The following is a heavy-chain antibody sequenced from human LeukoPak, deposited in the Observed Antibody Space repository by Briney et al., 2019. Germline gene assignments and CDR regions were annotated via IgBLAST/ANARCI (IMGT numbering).Heavy chain of an antibody. CDR2: IYSGGST. D-gene: IGHD3-22*01. Sequence: GGSLRLSCAASRFTFSDFAMSWVRQAPGKGLEWVSVIYSGGSTFYADSVKGRFTISRDNSKNTLYLQMNSLRAEDTAVYYCARKHYYDSSGFFPPMDYWGQGTLVTVSS. CDR1: RFTFSDFA. V-gene: IGHV3-66*01. J-gene: IGHJ4*02. CDR3: ARKHYYDSSGFFPPMDY.